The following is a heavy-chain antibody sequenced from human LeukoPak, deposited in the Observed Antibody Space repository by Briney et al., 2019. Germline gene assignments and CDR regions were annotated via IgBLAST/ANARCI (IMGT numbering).Heavy chain of an antibody. V-gene: IGHV3-11*06. J-gene: IGHJ2*01. D-gene: IGHD3-3*02. Sequence: PGGSLRLSCAASGFTFTDFYMNWIRQAPGKGPEWISFIGSSSTHTNYADSVKGRFTISRDNAKNSLYLQMNSLRAEDTAVYYCARDNPIFLWGRGTLVTVSS. CDR2: IGSSSTHT. CDR3: ARDNPIFL. CDR1: GFTFTDFY.